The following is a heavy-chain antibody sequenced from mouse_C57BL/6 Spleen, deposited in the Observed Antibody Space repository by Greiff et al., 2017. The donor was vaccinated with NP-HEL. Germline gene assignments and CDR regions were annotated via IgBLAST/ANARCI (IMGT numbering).Heavy chain of an antibody. V-gene: IGHV3-6*01. CDR3: ARDWDEEGFAY. CDR1: GYSITSCYY. Sequence: DVQLQESGPGLVKPSQSLSLTCSVTGYSITSCYYWNWIQQFPGNILEWMGYISYDGSNNYNPSLKNRISITRDTSKNPFFLKLNSVTTEDTATYYCARDWDEEGFAYWGQGTLVTVSA. D-gene: IGHD4-1*01. J-gene: IGHJ3*01. CDR2: ISYDGSN.